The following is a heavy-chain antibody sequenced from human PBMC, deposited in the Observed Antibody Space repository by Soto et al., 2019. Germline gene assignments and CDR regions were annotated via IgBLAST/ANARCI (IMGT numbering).Heavy chain of an antibody. CDR1: GYTFTSYG. CDR3: VRDTIVVVPAAILDV. V-gene: IGHV1-18*01. Sequence: ASVKVSCKASGYTFTSYGISWVRQAPGQGLEWMGWISAYNGNTNYARKLQGRVTMTTDTSTSTAYMELRSLRSDDTAVYYCVRDTIVVVPAAILDVWGKGTTVTVSS. J-gene: IGHJ6*04. D-gene: IGHD2-2*01. CDR2: ISAYNGNT.